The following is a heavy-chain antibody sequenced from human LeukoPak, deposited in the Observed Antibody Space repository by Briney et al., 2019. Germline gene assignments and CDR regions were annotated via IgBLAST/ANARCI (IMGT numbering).Heavy chain of an antibody. J-gene: IGHJ4*02. CDR2: ISTTSGIT. CDR3: ARGGLGSWTFDS. V-gene: IGHV3-48*04. Sequence: PGGSLRLSCVASGFTFSSYGMSWVRQAPGQGLEWLSYISTTSGITYYADSVQGRFTISRDNAKNSLYLQMNSLGVEDTAVYFCARGGLGSWTFDSWGQGILVAVSS. CDR1: GFTFSSYG. D-gene: IGHD1-26*01.